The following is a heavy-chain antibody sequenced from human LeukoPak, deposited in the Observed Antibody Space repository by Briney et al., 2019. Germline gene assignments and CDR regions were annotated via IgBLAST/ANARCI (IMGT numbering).Heavy chain of an antibody. D-gene: IGHD3-10*01. CDR3: ARDVDYYGSGSYSEGFDY. Sequence: GGSLRLSCAASRFTFSSYWMHWVRQAPGKGLVWVSRISSDASTTNYAGSVKGRFTISRDNAKNSLYLQMNSLRAEDTAVYYCARDVDYYGSGSYSEGFDYWGQGTLVTVSS. J-gene: IGHJ4*02. CDR1: RFTFSSYW. V-gene: IGHV3-74*01. CDR2: ISSDASTT.